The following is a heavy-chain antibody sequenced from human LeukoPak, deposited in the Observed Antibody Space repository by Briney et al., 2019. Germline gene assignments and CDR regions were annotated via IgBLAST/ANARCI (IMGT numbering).Heavy chain of an antibody. CDR3: AKTRGYDSSGYYHY. D-gene: IGHD3-22*01. CDR1: GFTFSSYW. V-gene: IGHV3-74*01. J-gene: IGHJ4*02. Sequence: PGGSLRLSCAASGFTFSSYWMNWVRQAPGKGLVWVSRIASDGGSTTYADSVKGRFSISRDNAKNTLYLQMNSLRAEDTAVYYCAKTRGYDSSGYYHYWGQGTLVTVSS. CDR2: IASDGGST.